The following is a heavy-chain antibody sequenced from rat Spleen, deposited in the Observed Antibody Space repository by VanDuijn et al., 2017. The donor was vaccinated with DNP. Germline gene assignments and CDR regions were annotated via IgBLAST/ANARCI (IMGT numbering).Heavy chain of an antibody. Sequence: QVQLKESGPGLVQPSQTLSLACTVSGFSLTSYHVHWVRQPPGKGLEWMGIIWTGGTTAYNSLLKSRLSITRDTSKSQVFLKMDSLQTGDTATYYCARVPNTYYVMDAWGQGASVTVSS. V-gene: IGHV2-30*01. D-gene: IGHD2-6*01. J-gene: IGHJ4*01. CDR3: ARVPNTYYVMDA. CDR2: IWTGGTT. CDR1: GFSLTSYH.